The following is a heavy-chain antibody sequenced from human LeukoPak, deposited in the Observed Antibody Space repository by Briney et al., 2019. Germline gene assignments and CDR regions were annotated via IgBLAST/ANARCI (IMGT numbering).Heavy chain of an antibody. CDR1: GGSISSYY. CDR3: ARGRAADDFWCGYSFDY. D-gene: IGHD3-3*01. V-gene: IGHV4-59*01. J-gene: IGHJ4*02. Sequence: SETLSPTSPVSGGSISSYYWSWIRQPQGKGLEWIGYIYYSGTTNFNPSLKRRATIPVETPKNQFSLKLSAVTAGDTAVYYCARGRAADDFWCGYSFDYWGQGTLVTVCS. CDR2: IYYSGTT.